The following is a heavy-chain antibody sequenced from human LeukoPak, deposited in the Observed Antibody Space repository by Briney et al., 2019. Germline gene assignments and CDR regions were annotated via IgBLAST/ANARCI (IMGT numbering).Heavy chain of an antibody. CDR1: GGSISSGDYY. Sequence: SETLSLTCTVSGGSISSGDYYWSWIRQPPGKGLEWIGYIYYSGSTYYNPSLKSRVTISVDTSKNQFSLKLSSVTAADTAVYYSARVVDTAMEYYFDYWGQGTLVTVSS. J-gene: IGHJ4*02. CDR3: ARVVDTAMEYYFDY. CDR2: IYYSGST. V-gene: IGHV4-30-4*01. D-gene: IGHD5-18*01.